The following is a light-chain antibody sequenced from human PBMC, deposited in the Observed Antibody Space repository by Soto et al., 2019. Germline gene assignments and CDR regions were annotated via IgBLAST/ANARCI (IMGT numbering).Light chain of an antibody. J-gene: IGKJ5*01. Sequence: EIVLTRSPATLSLSPFERAPLXFKVSQSVGSSLAWYQQKPGQPPRLLIYGASRRATGIPDRFSGSASGTDFTLTISRLEPEDFAVYFCQQYSDLPMTFGQGTRLEIK. CDR1: QSVGSS. V-gene: IGKV3-20*01. CDR2: GAS. CDR3: QQYSDLPMT.